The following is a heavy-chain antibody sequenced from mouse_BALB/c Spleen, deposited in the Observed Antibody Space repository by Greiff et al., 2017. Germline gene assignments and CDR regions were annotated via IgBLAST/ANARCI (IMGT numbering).Heavy chain of an antibody. CDR1: GFNIKDTY. Sequence: VQLQQSGAELVKPGASVKLSCTASGFNIKDTYIHWVKQRPEQGLEWIGRIDPANGNTKYDPKFQGKATITADTSSNTAYLQLSSLTSEDTAVYYCARGRGFVSAYWGQGTLVTVSA. CDR3: ARGRGFVSAY. CDR2: IDPANGNT. J-gene: IGHJ3*01. V-gene: IGHV14-3*02.